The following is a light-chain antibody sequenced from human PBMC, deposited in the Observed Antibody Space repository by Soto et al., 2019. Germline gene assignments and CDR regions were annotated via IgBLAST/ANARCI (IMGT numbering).Light chain of an antibody. V-gene: IGLV2-11*01. CDR1: SSDVGGYNY. J-gene: IGLJ7*01. Sequence: QSALTQPRSVSGSPGQSVTISCTGTSSDVGGYNYVSWYQQNPGKAPKLMIYDVSKRPSGVPDRISGSKSGNTASLTISGLQAEDEADSYCCSYAGSYTRVFGGGTQLTVL. CDR3: CSYAGSYTRV. CDR2: DVS.